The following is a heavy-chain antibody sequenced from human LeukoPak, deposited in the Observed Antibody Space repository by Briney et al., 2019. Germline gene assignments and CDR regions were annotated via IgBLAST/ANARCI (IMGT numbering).Heavy chain of an antibody. CDR2: VSSSCSTI. Sequence: GGSLTLSCAVSGLTFSRHAMNWVRQAPGKGLDWVSYVSSSCSTIYYTDPVKGRLTISRDNAKNSLYLQMNNPRAEDTALFYCALYFYDRSGYPSFNYWGQGTLVTVSS. D-gene: IGHD3-22*01. J-gene: IGHJ4*02. CDR3: ALYFYDRSGYPSFNY. V-gene: IGHV3-48*01. CDR1: GLTFSRHA.